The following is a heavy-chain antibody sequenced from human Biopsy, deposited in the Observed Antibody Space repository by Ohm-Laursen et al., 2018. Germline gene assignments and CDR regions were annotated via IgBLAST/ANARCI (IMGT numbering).Heavy chain of an antibody. V-gene: IGHV1-46*01. CDR1: GYTFTSYY. J-gene: IGHJ4*02. CDR3: ARRDSLDY. Sequence: ASVKVSCKTSGYTFTSYYVHWVRQAPGQGLEWMGVMTPIPTYAQKFQGRLTLTRDTSTSTVYMELSSLRSEDTAIYYCARRDSLDYWGQGTLVTVSS. CDR2: MTPIP.